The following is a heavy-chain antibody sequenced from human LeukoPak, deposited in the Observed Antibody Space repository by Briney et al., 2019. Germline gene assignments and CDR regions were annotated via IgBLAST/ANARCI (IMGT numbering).Heavy chain of an antibody. CDR1: GFTFSSYA. V-gene: IGHV3-23*01. D-gene: IGHD5-18*01. CDR2: PSGSGGST. J-gene: IGHJ4*02. Sequence: GGSLRHSCVFSGFTFSSYAMSWVRQTPGKGLEWISSPSGSGGSTYYADSVKGRFTISRDNSKNTLYLQMNSLRVEDTAVYYCAKDPHTGYSFAYWGQGTLVTVSS. CDR3: AKDPHTGYSFAY.